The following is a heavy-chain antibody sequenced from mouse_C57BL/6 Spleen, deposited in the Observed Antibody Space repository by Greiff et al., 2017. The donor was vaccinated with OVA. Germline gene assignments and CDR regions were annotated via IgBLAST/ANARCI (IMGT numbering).Heavy chain of an antibody. Sequence: QVQLQQSGAELVKPGASVKMSCKASGYTFTSYWITWVKQRPGQGLEWIGDIYPGSGSTNYNEKFKSKATLTVDTSSSTTYMQLSSLTSEDAAVYYCARRSGAHDDWGQGTTLTVSS. V-gene: IGHV1-55*01. CDR1: GYTFTSYW. CDR3: ARRSGAHDD. CDR2: IYPGSGST. D-gene: IGHD3-2*02. J-gene: IGHJ2*01.